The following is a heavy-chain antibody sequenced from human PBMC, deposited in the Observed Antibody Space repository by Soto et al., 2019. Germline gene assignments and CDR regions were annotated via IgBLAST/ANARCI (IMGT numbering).Heavy chain of an antibody. D-gene: IGHD1-26*01. V-gene: IGHV5-10-1*01. CDR3: ARQSYSPGNSYDFDY. CDR2: IDPSDSYA. Sequence: PGESLKISCKGSGYSFTKNWITWVRQMPGKGLEWMGSIDPSDSYADYSPSFEGHVTFSADKSITTAYLQWSSLKASDTAMYYCARQSYSPGNSYDFDYWGQGTQVTVSS. CDR1: GYSFTKNW. J-gene: IGHJ4*02.